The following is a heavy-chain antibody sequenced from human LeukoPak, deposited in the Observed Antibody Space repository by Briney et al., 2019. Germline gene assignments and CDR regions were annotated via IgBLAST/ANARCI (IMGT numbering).Heavy chain of an antibody. V-gene: IGHV1-69*05. D-gene: IGHD4-11*01. Sequence: RGSSVKVSCKASGGTFSSYAISWLRQAPGQGLEWMGGIIPIFGTANYAQKFQGRVTITTDESTSTAYMELSSLRSEDTAVYYCASRGGIFDMTTVNYYYYMDVWGKGTTVTVSS. CDR3: ASRGGIFDMTTVNYYYYMDV. CDR1: GGTFSSYA. J-gene: IGHJ6*03. CDR2: IIPIFGTA.